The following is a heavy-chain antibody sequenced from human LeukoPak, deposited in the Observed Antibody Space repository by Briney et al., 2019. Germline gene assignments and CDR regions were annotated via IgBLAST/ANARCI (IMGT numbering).Heavy chain of an antibody. CDR1: GGTFSSYA. CDR2: IIPIFGTA. D-gene: IGHD6-19*01. V-gene: IGHV1-69*01. J-gene: IGHJ4*02. Sequence: SVKVSCEASGGTFSSYAISWVRQAPGQGLEWMGGIIPIFGTANYAQKFQGRVTITADESTSTAYMELSSLRSEDTAVYYCARGSRQWLAQYAFDYWGQGTLVTVSS. CDR3: ARGSRQWLAQYAFDY.